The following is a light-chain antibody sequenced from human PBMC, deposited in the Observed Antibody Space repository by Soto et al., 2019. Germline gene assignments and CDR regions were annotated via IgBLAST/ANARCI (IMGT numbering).Light chain of an antibody. CDR1: QTVLYSSNNKNY. CDR2: WAS. V-gene: IGKV4-1*01. CDR3: QQYYSTPYT. J-gene: IGKJ2*01. Sequence: DIVMTQSPDSLAVSLGERATLNCKSSQTVLYSSNNKNYLAWYQEKSGQPPKLLIYWASTWESGVPDRFSGSGSGTDFTLTISSLQAEDVAVYYCQQYYSTPYTFGQGTKLEIK.